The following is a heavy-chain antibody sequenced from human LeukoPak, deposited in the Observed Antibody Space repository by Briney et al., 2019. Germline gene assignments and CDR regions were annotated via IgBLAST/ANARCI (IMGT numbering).Heavy chain of an antibody. CDR3: ARGLRRWQKTDYGMDV. CDR1: GGSFSGYY. V-gene: IGHV4-34*01. Sequence: PSETLSLTCAVYGGSFSGYYWSWIRQPPGEGLEWIGEINHSGSTNYNPSLKSRVTISVDTSKNQFSLKLSSVTAADTAVYYCARGLRRWQKTDYGMDVWGQGTTVTVSS. CDR2: INHSGST. J-gene: IGHJ6*02. D-gene: IGHD1-14*01.